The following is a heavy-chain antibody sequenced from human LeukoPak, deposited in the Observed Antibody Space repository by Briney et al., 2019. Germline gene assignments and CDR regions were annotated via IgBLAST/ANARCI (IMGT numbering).Heavy chain of an antibody. CDR1: GGSISSSSYY. CDR3: ATYRQVLSPFES. Sequence: ETLSLTCSVSGGSISSSSYYWAWIRQPPGKGLEWVSSIFPSGGEIHYADSVRGRFTISRDNSKSTLSLQMNSLRAEDTAIYYCATYRQVLSPFESWGQGTLVTVSS. CDR2: IFPSGGEI. V-gene: IGHV3-23*01. D-gene: IGHD2-8*02. J-gene: IGHJ4*02.